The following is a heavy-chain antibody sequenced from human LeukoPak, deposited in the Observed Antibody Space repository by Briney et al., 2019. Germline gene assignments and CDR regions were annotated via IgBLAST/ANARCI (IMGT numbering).Heavy chain of an antibody. Sequence: GSLRLSFAASGFPFSSYWMSWVRPAPGKGLEWVANIKQDGSEKYYVDSVKGRFTISRDNAKNSLYLQMNSLRAEDTAVYYCARESITIFGGGGQGTLVTVSS. CDR1: GFPFSSYW. V-gene: IGHV3-7*01. CDR3: ARESITIFGG. J-gene: IGHJ4*02. CDR2: IKQDGSEK. D-gene: IGHD3-3*01.